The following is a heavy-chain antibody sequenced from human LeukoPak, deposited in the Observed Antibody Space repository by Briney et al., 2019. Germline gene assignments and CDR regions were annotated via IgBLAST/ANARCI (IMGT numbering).Heavy chain of an antibody. D-gene: IGHD4-23*01. J-gene: IGHJ4*02. CDR3: ATGLGGY. CDR1: GFTFSNAW. CDR2: IKTKTDGGTT. Sequence: KPGGSLRLSCAASGFTFSNAWMSWVRQAPGKGLEWVGRIKTKTDGGTTDYAAPVKGRFTVSRDDSKSTLYLQMNSLKTEDTAIYYCATGLGGYWGQGTLVTVSS. V-gene: IGHV3-15*01.